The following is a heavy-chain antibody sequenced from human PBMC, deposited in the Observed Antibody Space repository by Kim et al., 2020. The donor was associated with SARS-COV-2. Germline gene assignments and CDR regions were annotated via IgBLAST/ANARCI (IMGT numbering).Heavy chain of an antibody. V-gene: IGHV3-21*06. CDR1: GLRFSEYN. D-gene: IGHD2-2*01. J-gene: IGHJ3*02. CDR2: IGSRGSDI. Sequence: GGSLRLSCAASGLRFSEYNLHWVRQAPGKGLEWVSCIGSRGSDIHYGASVKGRFTISRDDAKNSLFLEMNDLRAEDTALYYCGIASWPFTPVNDGFDIWGQGTMVTVSS. CDR3: GIASWPFTPVNDGFDI.